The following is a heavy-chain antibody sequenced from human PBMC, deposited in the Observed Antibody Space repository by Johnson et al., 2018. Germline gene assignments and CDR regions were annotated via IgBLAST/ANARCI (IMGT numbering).Heavy chain of an antibody. CDR1: GFTFSDYY. CDR2: ISSSGSTI. Sequence: QVQLVQSGGGLVKPGGSMGLSCAASGFTFSDYYMSWIRQAPGKGLEWVSYISSSGSTIYYADSVQGRFTISKDNAKNSRYLQMNSLRAEDTAAYYCARDEATQRFRYFDWLLGYGMDVWGQGTTVTVSS. J-gene: IGHJ6*02. D-gene: IGHD3-9*01. V-gene: IGHV3-11*01. CDR3: ARDEATQRFRYFDWLLGYGMDV.